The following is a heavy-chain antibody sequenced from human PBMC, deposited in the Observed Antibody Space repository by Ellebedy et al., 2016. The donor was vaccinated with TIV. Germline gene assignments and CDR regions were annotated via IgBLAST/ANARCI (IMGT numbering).Heavy chain of an antibody. V-gene: IGHV3-23*01. Sequence: GGSLRLSCAASGFTVSSNYMSWVRQAPGKGLEWVSSISGSGAGTYYADSVKGRFTISRDNSKNTLYLQMNSLRAEDTAVYYCARDGLGFGEDYFDYWGQGTLVTVSS. CDR3: ARDGLGFGEDYFDY. CDR2: ISGSGAGT. J-gene: IGHJ4*01. D-gene: IGHD3-10*01. CDR1: GFTVSSNY.